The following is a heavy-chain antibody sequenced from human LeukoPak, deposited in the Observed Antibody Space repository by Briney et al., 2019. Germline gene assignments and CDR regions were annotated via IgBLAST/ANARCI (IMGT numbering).Heavy chain of an antibody. Sequence: ASVKVSCKASGYTFTSYGISWVRQAPGQGLEWMGWISAYNGNTNYAQKLQGRVTMTTDTSTSTAYMELRGLRSDDTAVYYCARIDYGDYSNWFDPWGQGTLVTVSS. J-gene: IGHJ5*02. CDR2: ISAYNGNT. V-gene: IGHV1-18*01. CDR3: ARIDYGDYSNWFDP. CDR1: GYTFTSYG. D-gene: IGHD4-17*01.